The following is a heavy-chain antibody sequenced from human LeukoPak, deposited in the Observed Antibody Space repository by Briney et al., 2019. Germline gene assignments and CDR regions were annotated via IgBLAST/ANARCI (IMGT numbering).Heavy chain of an antibody. CDR1: RGSISSYY. CDR3: ARGGRWVQDPLDF. D-gene: IGHD3-10*01. CDR2: IYYRGDT. J-gene: IGHJ4*02. V-gene: IGHV4-59*01. Sequence: PSETLSLICSVSRGSISSYYWSWIRQSPGKGLEWIGHIYYRGDTDYNPSLQSRVTMSIDLSKNQFSLKVDSVTAADTAVYFCARGGRWVQDPLDFWGQGTPVTVSS.